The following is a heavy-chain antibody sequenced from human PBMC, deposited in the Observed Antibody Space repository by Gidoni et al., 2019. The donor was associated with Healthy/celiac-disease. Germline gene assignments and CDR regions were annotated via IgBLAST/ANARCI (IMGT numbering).Heavy chain of an antibody. Sequence: EVQLLESGVGLVQPGGSLRLSCAASGFTFSSYAMSWVRQAPGKGLEWVSGMSGSGGSTYYADSVKGRFTISRDNSKNTLYLQMNSLRAEDTAVYYCALLLPIDFWSGYSHYWGQGTLVTVSS. CDR2: MSGSGGST. CDR3: ALLLPIDFWSGYSHY. V-gene: IGHV3-23*01. J-gene: IGHJ4*02. D-gene: IGHD3-3*01. CDR1: GFTFSSYA.